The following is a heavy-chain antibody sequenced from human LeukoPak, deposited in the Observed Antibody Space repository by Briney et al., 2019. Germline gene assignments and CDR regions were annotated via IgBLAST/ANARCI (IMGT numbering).Heavy chain of an antibody. CDR1: GGSIGSGVYY. CDR3: ARDVGNYSSPSWYIDL. V-gene: IGHV4-30-4*01. J-gene: IGHJ2*01. CDR2: IYYSGSA. D-gene: IGHD4-11*01. Sequence: PSQTLSLTCTVSGGSIGSGVYYWSWVRQSPGKGLEWIGNIYYSGSAYYNPSLKSRVSISVDTSKNQFSLKLRSVTAADTAVYYCARDVGNYSSPSWYIDLWGHGTLVTVSS.